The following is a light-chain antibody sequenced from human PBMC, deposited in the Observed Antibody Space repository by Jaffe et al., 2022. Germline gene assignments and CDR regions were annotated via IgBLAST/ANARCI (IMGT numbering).Light chain of an antibody. CDR1: QSVSSRY. CDR3: QQYGSSPGYT. J-gene: IGKJ2*01. V-gene: IGKV3-20*01. CDR2: GAS. Sequence: EIVLTQSPGTLSLSPGERATLSCRASQSVSSRYLAWYQQKPGQAPRLLIYGASSRATGIPDRFSGGGSGTDFTLTISRLEPGDFAVYYCQQYGSSPGYTFGQGTKLEIK.